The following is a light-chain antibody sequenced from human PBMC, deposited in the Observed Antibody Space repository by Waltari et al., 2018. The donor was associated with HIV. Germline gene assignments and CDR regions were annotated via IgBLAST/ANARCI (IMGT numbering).Light chain of an antibody. CDR1: SGHSSYA. V-gene: IGLV4-69*01. CDR3: QTWGTGIRV. CDR2: LNSDGSH. J-gene: IGLJ2*01. Sequence: QLVLTQSPSASASLGASVKLTCTLSSGHSSYAIAWPQQQPEKGPRYLMKLNSDGSHSKGDGIPDRFSGSSSGAERYLTISSHQSEDEADYYCQTWGTGIRVFGGGTKLTVL.